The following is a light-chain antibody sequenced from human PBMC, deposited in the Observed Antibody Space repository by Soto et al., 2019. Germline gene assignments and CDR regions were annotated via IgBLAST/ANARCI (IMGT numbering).Light chain of an antibody. CDR1: SSDVGAYNF. J-gene: IGLJ2*01. CDR2: DVT. Sequence: QSVLTQPASVSGSPGQSITITCTGTSSDVGAYNFVSWYQQHPGKAPKLMIYDVTNRPSGVSSRFSGSKSGNTASLAISGLQAEDEADYYCSSYTTINALVFGGGTKVTVL. V-gene: IGLV2-14*03. CDR3: SSYTTINALV.